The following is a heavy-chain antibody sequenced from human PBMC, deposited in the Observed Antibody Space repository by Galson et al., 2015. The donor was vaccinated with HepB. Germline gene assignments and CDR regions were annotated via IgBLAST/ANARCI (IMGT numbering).Heavy chain of an antibody. CDR1: GFTFDDYA. V-gene: IGHV3-9*01. Sequence: SLRLSCAPSGFTFDDYAMHWVRQAPGKGLEWVSGISWNSGSIGYADSVKGRFTISRDNAKNSLYLQMNSLRAEDTALYYCAKDIGEVVAATGYYHYYGMDVWGQGTTVTVSS. J-gene: IGHJ6*02. D-gene: IGHD2-15*01. CDR2: ISWNSGSI. CDR3: AKDIGEVVAATGYYHYYGMDV.